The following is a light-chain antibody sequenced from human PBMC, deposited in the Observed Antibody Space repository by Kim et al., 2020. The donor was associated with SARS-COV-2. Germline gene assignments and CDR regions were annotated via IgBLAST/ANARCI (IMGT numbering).Light chain of an antibody. CDR3: QQYYSTPYS. CDR1: QSVLYSSNNKNY. Sequence: DIVMTQSPDSLAVSLGERATINCKSSQSVLYSSNNKNYLTWYQQKPGQPPKLLIYWASTREIGVPDRFSGSGSGTDFTLTISSLQAEDVAVYYCQQYYSTPYSFGQGTKLEI. V-gene: IGKV4-1*01. J-gene: IGKJ2*03. CDR2: WAS.